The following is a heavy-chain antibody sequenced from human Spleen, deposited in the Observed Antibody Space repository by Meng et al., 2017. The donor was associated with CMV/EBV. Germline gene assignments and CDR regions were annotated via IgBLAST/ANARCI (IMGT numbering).Heavy chain of an antibody. CDR1: GYIFTSYG. D-gene: IGHD3-16*01. CDR2: ISVNNGKT. Sequence: CKASGYIFTSYGISWVRQAPGQGLEWMGWISVNNGKTNYAPKLQGRLTMTTDTSTSTAYMELRSLRSDDTAVYYCARVVKLGGYLDYWGQGTLVTVSS. CDR3: ARVVKLGGYLDY. J-gene: IGHJ4*02. V-gene: IGHV1-18*01.